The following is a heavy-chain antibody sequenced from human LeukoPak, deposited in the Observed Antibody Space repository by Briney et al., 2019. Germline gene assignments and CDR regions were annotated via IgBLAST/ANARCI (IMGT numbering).Heavy chain of an antibody. V-gene: IGHV1-69*05. J-gene: IGHJ6*04. CDR2: IIPIFGTA. CDR1: GGTFSSYA. Sequence: SVKVSRKASGGTFSSYAISWVRQAPGQGLEWMGRIIPIFGTANYAQKFQGRVTVTTDESTSTVYMELSSLRSEDTAVYYWARGYGVMDVWGKGTTVTVSS. D-gene: IGHD3-16*01. CDR3: ARGYGVMDV.